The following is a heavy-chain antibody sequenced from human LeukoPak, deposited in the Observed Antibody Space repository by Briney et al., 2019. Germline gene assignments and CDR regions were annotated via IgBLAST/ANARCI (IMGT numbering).Heavy chain of an antibody. V-gene: IGHV1-69*06. D-gene: IGHD1-14*01. CDR1: GGTFSSYA. J-gene: IGHJ4*02. Sequence: ASVKVSCKASGGTFSSYAISWVRQAPGQGLERMGGIIPIFGTAKYAQKLQGRVTISADMSTGTAYMELSSLSSEDTAVYYCAGSYNTYYAQDYWGQGALVTVSS. CDR3: AGSYNTYYAQDY. CDR2: IIPIFGTA.